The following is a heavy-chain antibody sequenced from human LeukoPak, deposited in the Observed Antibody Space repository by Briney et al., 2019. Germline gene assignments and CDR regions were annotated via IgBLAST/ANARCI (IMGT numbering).Heavy chain of an antibody. Sequence: GGSLRLSCAASGFTFSSYGMHWVRQAPGKGLEWVAVISYDGSNKYYADSVKGRFTISRDNSKNTLYLQMNSLRAEDTAVYYCAKEAYRSGFDYWGQGTLVTVSS. D-gene: IGHD6-19*01. CDR2: ISYDGSNK. V-gene: IGHV3-30*18. J-gene: IGHJ4*02. CDR3: AKEAYRSGFDY. CDR1: GFTFSSYG.